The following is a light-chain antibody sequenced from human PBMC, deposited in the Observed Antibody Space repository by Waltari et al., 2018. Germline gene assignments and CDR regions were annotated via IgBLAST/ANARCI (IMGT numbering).Light chain of an antibody. J-gene: IGLJ3*02. Sequence: RVTISCTGSSSNIGAGYDVHWYQQLPGTAPKLLIYGNNNRPSGVPDRFSGSKSGTSASLAITGLQAEDEADYYCQSYDSSLSVVFGGGTKLTVL. CDR3: QSYDSSLSVV. CDR1: SSNIGAGYD. V-gene: IGLV1-40*01. CDR2: GNN.